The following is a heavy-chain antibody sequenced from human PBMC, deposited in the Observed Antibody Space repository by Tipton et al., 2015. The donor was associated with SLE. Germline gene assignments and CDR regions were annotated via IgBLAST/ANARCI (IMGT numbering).Heavy chain of an antibody. V-gene: IGHV4-39*07. J-gene: IGHJ4*02. CDR1: GGSISSSSYY. D-gene: IGHD5-12*01. CDR2: IYHSGIT. Sequence: LRLSCTVSGGSISSSSYYWGWIRQPPGKGLEWIGSIYHSGITYYNPSLKSRVTISVDTSKNQFSLKVRSVTAADTAVYYCAREYSGYDYRTFDHWGQGTLVTVSS. CDR3: AREYSGYDYRTFDH.